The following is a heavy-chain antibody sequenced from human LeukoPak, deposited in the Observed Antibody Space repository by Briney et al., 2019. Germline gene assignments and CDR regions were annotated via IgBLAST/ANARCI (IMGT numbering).Heavy chain of an antibody. V-gene: IGHV3-23*01. CDR1: GFTFSSYA. J-gene: IGHJ5*02. CDR3: AKGPIAAAGRVSWFDP. CDR2: ISGSGGST. Sequence: GGSLRLSCAASGFTFSSYAMSWVRQAPGKGLEWVSAISGSGGSTYYADSVKGRFTISRDNSKNTLYLQMNSLRAEDTAVYYCAKGPIAAAGRVSWFDPWGQGTLVTVSS. D-gene: IGHD6-13*01.